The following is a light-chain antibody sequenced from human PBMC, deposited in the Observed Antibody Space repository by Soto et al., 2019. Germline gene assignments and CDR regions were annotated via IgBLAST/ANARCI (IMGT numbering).Light chain of an antibody. J-gene: IGLJ1*01. CDR2: DVT. CDR1: SSDIGGYNS. CDR3: GSYTDRNNLV. Sequence: QSALTQSPSTSGSPGQSVTISCTGTSSDIGGYNSVSWYQQHPGKAPKVMIYDVTKRPSGVPDRFSGSKSGYTASLTVSALQAEDEADYYCGSYTDRNNLVFGTGTKVTVL. V-gene: IGLV2-8*01.